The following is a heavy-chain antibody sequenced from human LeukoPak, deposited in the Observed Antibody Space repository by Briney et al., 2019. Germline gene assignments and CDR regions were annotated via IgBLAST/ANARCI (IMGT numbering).Heavy chain of an antibody. Sequence: LETLCLTRTVSGGSISSYYWSWIRQPPGKGLEWIACISYSGSTKYNPSLKRRITISVDTSKNQLSLKLSSVTAADTAVYYCAREPGFDSSGYLNWFDPWGEGTLAPVSS. D-gene: IGHD3-22*01. V-gene: IGHV4-59*01. CDR1: GGSISSYY. CDR2: ISYSGST. J-gene: IGHJ5*01. CDR3: AREPGFDSSGYLNWFDP.